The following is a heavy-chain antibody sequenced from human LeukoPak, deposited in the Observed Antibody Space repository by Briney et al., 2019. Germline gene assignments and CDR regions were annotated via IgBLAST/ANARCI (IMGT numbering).Heavy chain of an antibody. J-gene: IGHJ4*02. CDR1: GGSISSYY. Sequence: PSETLSLTCTVSGGSISSYYWSWIRQPPGKGLEWIGSINYSGRTFYSSSLKSRATISVDTFRNQFSLKVTSVTAADTAVYSCARLSTSDTDGNYFDFWGQGTLVTVSS. D-gene: IGHD2/OR15-2a*01. CDR2: INYSGRT. V-gene: IGHV4-59*05. CDR3: ARLSTSDTDGNYFDF.